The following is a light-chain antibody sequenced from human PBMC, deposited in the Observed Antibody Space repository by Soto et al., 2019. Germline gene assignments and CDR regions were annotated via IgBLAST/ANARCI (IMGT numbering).Light chain of an antibody. CDR2: WAS. CDR1: QSVLYSSNNKNY. CDR3: QHSYSTPPT. J-gene: IGKJ1*01. V-gene: IGKV4-1*01. Sequence: DIVMTQSPDSLAVSLGERATINCKSSQSVLYSSNNKNYLAWYQQKPGQPPKLLISWASIRESGVPDRFSGSGSVTDFTLAISSLQAEDVAVYYCQHSYSTPPTFGQGTKVES.